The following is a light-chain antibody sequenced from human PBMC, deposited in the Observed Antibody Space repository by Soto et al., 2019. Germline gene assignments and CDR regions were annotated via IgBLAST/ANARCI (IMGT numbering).Light chain of an antibody. CDR2: EVN. CDR3: CSYVGSSILM. CDR1: SRDVGSYNL. Sequence: QSALTQPASVSGSPGQSITISCSGTSRDVGSYNLVSWYQQLPGKAPKLIIYEVNERPSGISDRFAGSKSGNTAYLTISGLQGEDEADYYCCSYVGSSILMFGGGTKLTVL. J-gene: IGLJ3*02. V-gene: IGLV2-23*02.